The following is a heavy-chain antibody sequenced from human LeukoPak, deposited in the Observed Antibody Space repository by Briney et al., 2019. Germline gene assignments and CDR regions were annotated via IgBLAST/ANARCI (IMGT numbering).Heavy chain of an antibody. CDR2: INHSGST. J-gene: IGHJ4*02. CDR3: ARAGWFGELYGPLDY. V-gene: IGHV4-34*01. D-gene: IGHD3-10*01. Sequence: SETLSLTCAVYGVSFSGYYWSWIRQPPGKGLEWIGEINHSGSTNYNPSLKSRVTISVDTSKNQFSLKLRSVTAADTAVYYCARAGWFGELYGPLDYWGRGTLVTVSS. CDR1: GVSFSGYY.